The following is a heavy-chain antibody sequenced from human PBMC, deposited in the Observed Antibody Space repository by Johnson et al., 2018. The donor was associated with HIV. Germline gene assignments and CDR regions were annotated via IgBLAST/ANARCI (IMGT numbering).Heavy chain of an antibody. J-gene: IGHJ3*02. Sequence: VQLVESGGGVVRPGGSLRLSCAASGFTFDDYGMSWVRQDPGKGLEWVSVIYSGGSTYYADSVKGRFTISRDNSKNTLYLQMNSLRAEDTAVYYCAREGRGGAFDIWGQGTMVTVSS. V-gene: IGHV3-66*02. CDR2: IYSGGST. CDR3: AREGRGGAFDI. D-gene: IGHD2-15*01. CDR1: GFTFDDYG.